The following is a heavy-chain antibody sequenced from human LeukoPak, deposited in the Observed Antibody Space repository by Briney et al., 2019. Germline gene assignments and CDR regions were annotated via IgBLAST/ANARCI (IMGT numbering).Heavy chain of an antibody. D-gene: IGHD3-3*01. CDR3: ARVHDTSGYYHYFDS. CDR2: ISHHGSNE. CDR1: GFTFSTYP. V-gene: IGHV3-30*14. J-gene: IGHJ4*02. Sequence: PGGSLRLSCEASGFTFSTYPMHWVRQAPDKGLEWVAMISHHGSNEYYADSVKGRFTISRDNSKNALYFQMNNPRVEDTAIYYCARVHDTSGYYHYFDSWGQGTLVTVSS.